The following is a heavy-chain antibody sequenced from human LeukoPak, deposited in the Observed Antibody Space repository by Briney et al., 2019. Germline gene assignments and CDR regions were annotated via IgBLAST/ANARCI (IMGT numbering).Heavy chain of an antibody. Sequence: SETLSLTCTVSGASFSSSRSYWGWIRQSPVKGLEWIGSFYFSGSTYYNPSLKSRVNISLDTSKNQFSLQLSSVTAADTAVYYCATPNGFSYGFFDSWGQGTLVTVSS. J-gene: IGHJ4*02. D-gene: IGHD5-18*01. CDR1: GASFSSSRSY. CDR2: FYFSGST. CDR3: ATPNGFSYGFFDS. V-gene: IGHV4-39*01.